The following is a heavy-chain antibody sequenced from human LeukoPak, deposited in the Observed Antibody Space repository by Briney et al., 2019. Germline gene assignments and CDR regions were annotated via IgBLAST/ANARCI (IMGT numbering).Heavy chain of an antibody. Sequence: SETLSPTCTVSGGSIGTYYWSWIRQSPGKGLEWIGYIYVTGARYNPYLQSRVTISVDRSRNQFFLKMSSVTAADTAVYYCARHIGGGIEDMDVWGKGTKVIVSS. CDR3: ARHIGGGIEDMDV. CDR2: IYVTGA. CDR1: GGSIGTYY. D-gene: IGHD3-16*02. J-gene: IGHJ6*03. V-gene: IGHV4-59*08.